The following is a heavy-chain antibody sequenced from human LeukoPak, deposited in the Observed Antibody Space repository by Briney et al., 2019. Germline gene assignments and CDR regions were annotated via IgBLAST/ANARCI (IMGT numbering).Heavy chain of an antibody. D-gene: IGHD2-2*01. CDR2: ISAYNGNT. V-gene: IGHV1-18*01. CDR3: ARDRFVVVPAAHYGMDV. Sequence: ASVKVSCKASGYTFTSYGISWVRQAPGQGLEWMGWISAYNGNTNYAQKLQGRVTMTTDTSTSTAYMEPRSLRSDDTAVYYCARDRFVVVPAAHYGMDVWGQGTTVTVSS. CDR1: GYTFTSYG. J-gene: IGHJ6*02.